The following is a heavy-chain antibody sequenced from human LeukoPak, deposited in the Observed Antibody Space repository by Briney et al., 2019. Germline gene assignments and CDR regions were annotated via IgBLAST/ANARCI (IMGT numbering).Heavy chain of an antibody. J-gene: IGHJ4*02. CDR2: IRSNADSYAT. D-gene: IGHD3-22*01. Sequence: GGSLRLSCAASGFTFSGSDMHWVRQASGQGLQWVGLIRSNADSYATAYAASVKGRFTISRDDSKNTAYLQMNSLKTEDTAVYYCTRLGTVIVALDYWGQGTLVTVSS. V-gene: IGHV3-73*01. CDR1: GFTFSGSD. CDR3: TRLGTVIVALDY.